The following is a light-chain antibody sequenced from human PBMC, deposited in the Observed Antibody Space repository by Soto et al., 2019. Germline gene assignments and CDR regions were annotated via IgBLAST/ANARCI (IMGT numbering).Light chain of an antibody. CDR1: SSNIGAGYD. Sequence: QSVLTQPPSVSGAPGQRVTISCTGSSSNIGAGYDVHWCQQLPGTAPKLLIYGNSNRPSGVPDRFSGSKSGTSASLAITGLQAEDEADYYCQSYDSSLSGFVVFGGGTKLTV. CDR2: GNS. J-gene: IGLJ2*01. CDR3: QSYDSSLSGFVV. V-gene: IGLV1-40*01.